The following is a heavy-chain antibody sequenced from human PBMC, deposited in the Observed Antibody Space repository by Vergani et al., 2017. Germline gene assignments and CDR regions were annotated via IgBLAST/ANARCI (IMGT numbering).Heavy chain of an antibody. D-gene: IGHD1-26*01. CDR3: ARGLSGSYYVGAFDY. CDR1: GFTFSSYA. CDR2: ISYDGSNK. V-gene: IGHV3-30*04. J-gene: IGHJ4*02. Sequence: QVQLVESGGGVVQPGRSLRLSCAASGFTFSSYAMHWVRQAPGKGLEWLAVISYDGSNKYYADSVKGRFTISRDNSKNTLYLQMNSLRAEDTAVYYCARGLSGSYYVGAFDYWGQGTLVTVSS.